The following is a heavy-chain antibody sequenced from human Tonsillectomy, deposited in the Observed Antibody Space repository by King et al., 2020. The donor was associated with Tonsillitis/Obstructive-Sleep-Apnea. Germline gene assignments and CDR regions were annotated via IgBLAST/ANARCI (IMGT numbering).Heavy chain of an antibody. CDR1: GYTFIRYY. J-gene: IGHJ4*02. Sequence: VQLVESGAEVKKPGASVKVSCKASGYTFIRYYMHWVRQAPGQGLEWMGIINPSGGSTSYAQKFQGRVTMTWDTYTSTVYMELISLRFEDTSVYYCSLQALDYWGQGSLVTVSS. CDR2: INPSGGST. CDR3: SLQALDY. V-gene: IGHV1-46*01.